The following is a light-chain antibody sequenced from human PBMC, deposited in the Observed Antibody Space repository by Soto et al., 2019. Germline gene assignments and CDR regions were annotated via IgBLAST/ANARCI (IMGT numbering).Light chain of an antibody. CDR1: QNIRNN. Sequence: EIVMTQSPVTLSFSPVERATLSCRASQNIRNNLAWYQQRPGQAPTLLIYGASTRATGVPASFRGSGSGTEFTLTINGLQSEDFALYWCQQYDNWPPTFGGGTKVDIK. J-gene: IGKJ4*01. V-gene: IGKV3-15*01. CDR2: GAS. CDR3: QQYDNWPPT.